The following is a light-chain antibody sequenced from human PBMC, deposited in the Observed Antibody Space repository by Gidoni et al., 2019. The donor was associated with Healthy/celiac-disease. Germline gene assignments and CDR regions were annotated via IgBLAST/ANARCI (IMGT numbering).Light chain of an antibody. J-gene: IGKJ1*01. CDR1: QSVLYSSNNKNY. CDR2: WAS. CDR3: QQYYSTPQT. Sequence: DILMPQSPDSLAVSLGERATINCKSSQSVLYSSNNKNYLAWYQQKPGQPPKLLIYWASTRESGVPDRFSGSGSGTDFTLTISSLQAEDVAVYYCQQYYSTPQTFGQGTKVEIK. V-gene: IGKV4-1*01.